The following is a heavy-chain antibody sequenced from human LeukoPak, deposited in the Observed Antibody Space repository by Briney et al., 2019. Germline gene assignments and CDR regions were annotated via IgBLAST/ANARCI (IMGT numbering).Heavy chain of an antibody. D-gene: IGHD2-2*01. CDR3: ARWFCSSTSCYYDY. CDR1: GFTVSSNY. V-gene: IGHV3-53*01. Sequence: GGSLRLSCAASGFTVSSNYMSWVRQAPGMGLEWVSIIYSDGTTYYVDSVKGRFTISRDNSKNTLYLQMNSLRAEDTAVYYCARWFCSSTSCYYDYWGQGTLATVSS. J-gene: IGHJ4*02. CDR2: IYSDGTT.